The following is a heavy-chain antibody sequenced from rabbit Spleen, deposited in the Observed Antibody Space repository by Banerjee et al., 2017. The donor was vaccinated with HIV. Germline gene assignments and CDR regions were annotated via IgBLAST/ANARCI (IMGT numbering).Heavy chain of an antibody. CDR3: TRDAAGREDFNL. CDR1: GVSFSSDHY. CDR2: IEGGSSAFS. J-gene: IGHJ4*01. D-gene: IGHD4-2*01. V-gene: IGHV1S45*01. Sequence: QEQLVESGGDLVKPGASLTLTCTASGVSFSSDHYMCWVRQAPGKGLEWIACIEGGSSAFSYFASWAKGRFTISKTSSTTVTLQMTSLTAADTATYFCTRDAAGREDFNLWGQGTLVTVS.